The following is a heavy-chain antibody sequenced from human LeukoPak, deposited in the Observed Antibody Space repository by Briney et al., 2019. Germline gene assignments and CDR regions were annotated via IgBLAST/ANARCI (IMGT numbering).Heavy chain of an antibody. D-gene: IGHD3-10*01. V-gene: IGHV4-61*02. Sequence: PSQTLSLTCTVSGGSIISGTYYWSWIRQPAGKGLEYIGRTYSSGSTNYNPSLKSRVTISVDTSKNQFSLKLSSVTAADTAVYYCARVRYYYGSGSYYNEYYYYMDVWGKGTTVTVSS. CDR3: ARVRYYYGSGSYYNEYYYYMDV. J-gene: IGHJ6*03. CDR2: TYSSGST. CDR1: GGSIISGTYY.